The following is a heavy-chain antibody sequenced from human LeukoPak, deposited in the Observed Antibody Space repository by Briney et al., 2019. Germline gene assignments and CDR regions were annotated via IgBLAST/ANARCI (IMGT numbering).Heavy chain of an antibody. J-gene: IGHJ3*02. D-gene: IGHD3-22*01. CDR3: AFYCDSRAFPPGTIDI. CDR1: GGSISSSGSY. CDR2: IFYSGGI. V-gene: IGHV4-39*01. Sequence: PSETLSLTCTVSGGSISSSGSYWGWVRQPPGKGLEWIGNIFYSGGIYYNPSVKSRVTISGDTSRNQFSLKLSSVTAADTAVYYCAFYCDSRAFPPGTIDIWGQGTLVTVSA.